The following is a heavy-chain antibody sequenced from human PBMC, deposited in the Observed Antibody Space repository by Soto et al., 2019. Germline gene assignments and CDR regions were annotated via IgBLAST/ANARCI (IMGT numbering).Heavy chain of an antibody. J-gene: IGHJ6*02. V-gene: IGHV3-7*03. CDR1: GFTFSSYW. Sequence: GGSLRLSCGASGFTFSSYWMSWVRQAPGKGLEWVANIKQDGSEKYYVDSVKGRFTISRDNAKNSLYLQMNSLRAEDTAVYYCAGVRIGYYYGMDVWGQGTTVTVSS. CDR2: IKQDGSEK. D-gene: IGHD1-26*01. CDR3: AGVRIGYYYGMDV.